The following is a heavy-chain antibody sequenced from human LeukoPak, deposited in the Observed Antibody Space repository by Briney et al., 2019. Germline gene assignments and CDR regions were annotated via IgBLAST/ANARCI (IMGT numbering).Heavy chain of an antibody. CDR3: AKELDSRLPFHWYFDL. Sequence: PGGSLRLSCVASGFAFSSYWMYWVRQVAGKGLVWVSRIKPDGSTTDYADSVKGRFTISRDNAKNTLYLQMNSLRAEDTAVYYCAKELDSRLPFHWYFDLWGRGTLVTVSS. CDR1: GFAFSSYW. V-gene: IGHV3-74*01. D-gene: IGHD6-13*01. CDR2: IKPDGSTT. J-gene: IGHJ2*01.